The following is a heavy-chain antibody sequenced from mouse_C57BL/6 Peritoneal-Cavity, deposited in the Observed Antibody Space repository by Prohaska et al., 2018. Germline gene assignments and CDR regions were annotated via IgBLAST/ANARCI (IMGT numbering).Heavy chain of an antibody. D-gene: IGHD1-1*02. CDR2: IRVRSNNYAT. Sequence: EVKLEESGGGLVQPGGSMKLSCVSSGITFSNNWMNWVRQSPEKGLEWIVQIRVRSNNYATHYAESVKGRFTISRDDSKSSVYLQMKNLRAEETGIYYCTFIYYSGDFDVWGTGTTVTVSS. V-gene: IGHV6-3*01. J-gene: IGHJ1*03. CDR3: TFIYYSGDFDV. CDR1: GITFSNNW.